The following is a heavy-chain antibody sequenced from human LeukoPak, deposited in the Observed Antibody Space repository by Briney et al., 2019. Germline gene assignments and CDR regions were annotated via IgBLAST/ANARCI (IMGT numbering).Heavy chain of an antibody. CDR2: IFYTGST. Sequence: PSETLSLTCAVSGGSISSGNYYWRWIRQPPGKGLEWIGYIFYTGSTNYSPSLKSRVSISVDTFKNQFSLKLSSVTATDTAVYYCARKYPDHWFDPWGQGTLVTVSS. CDR3: ARKYPDHWFDP. J-gene: IGHJ5*02. CDR1: GGSISSGNYY. V-gene: IGHV4-30-4*01. D-gene: IGHD6-6*01.